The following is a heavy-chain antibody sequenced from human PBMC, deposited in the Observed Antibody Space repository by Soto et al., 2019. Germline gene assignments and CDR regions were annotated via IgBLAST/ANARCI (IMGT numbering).Heavy chain of an antibody. V-gene: IGHV4-31*03. J-gene: IGHJ4*02. CDR2: IYYSGST. CDR3: ARRYGVYFDY. CDR1: GGSISSGGYY. Sequence: SETLSLTCTGSGGSISSGGYYWNWIRQHPGKGLEWIGYIYYSGSTYYNPSLESRVTISVDTSKNQFSLNLSSVTAADTAVYYCARRYGVYFDYWGQGTLVTVSS. D-gene: IGHD4-17*01.